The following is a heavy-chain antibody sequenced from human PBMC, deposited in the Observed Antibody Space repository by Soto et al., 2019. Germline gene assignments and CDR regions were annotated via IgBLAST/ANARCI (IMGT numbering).Heavy chain of an antibody. J-gene: IGHJ5*02. CDR3: AREDDSSSPNWFDP. CDR2: IYYSGST. Sequence: PSETLSLTCTVSGGSVSSGSYYWSWIRQPPGKGLEWIGYIYYSGSTNYNPSLKSRVTISVDTSKNQFSLKLSSVTAADTAVYYCAREDDSSSPNWFDPWGQGTLVTVSS. D-gene: IGHD6-6*01. CDR1: GGSVSSGSYY. V-gene: IGHV4-61*01.